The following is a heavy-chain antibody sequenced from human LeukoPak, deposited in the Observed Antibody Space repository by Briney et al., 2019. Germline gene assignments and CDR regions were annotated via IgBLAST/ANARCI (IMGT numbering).Heavy chain of an antibody. D-gene: IGHD3-10*01. CDR1: GGSFSGYY. CDR3: ARGNRSPYYYGSGSYYYFDY. Sequence: SETLSLTCAVYGGSFSGYYWSWTRQPPGKGLEWIGEINHSGSTNYNPSLKSRVTISVDTSKNQFSLKLSSVTAADTAVYYCARGNRSPYYYGSGSYYYFDYWGQGTLVTVSS. CDR2: INHSGST. J-gene: IGHJ4*02. V-gene: IGHV4-34*01.